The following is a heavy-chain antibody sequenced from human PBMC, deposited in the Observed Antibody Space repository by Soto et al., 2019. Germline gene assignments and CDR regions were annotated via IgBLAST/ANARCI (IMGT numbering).Heavy chain of an antibody. Sequence: QVQLVQSGAEVKKPGSSVKVSCKASGGTFSSYAISWVRQAPGQGLEWMGGIIPIFGTANYAQKFKGRVRITAEEYTRTAYMGLSSLRSGDTAVYYCARAPFEGYSSGWYPSWGPGTLVTVSS. CDR1: GGTFSSYA. CDR3: ARAPFEGYSSGWYPS. CDR2: IIPIFGTA. J-gene: IGHJ5*02. V-gene: IGHV1-69*12. D-gene: IGHD6-19*01.